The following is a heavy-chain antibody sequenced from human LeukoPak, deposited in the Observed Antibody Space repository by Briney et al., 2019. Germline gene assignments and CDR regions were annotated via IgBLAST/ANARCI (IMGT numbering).Heavy chain of an antibody. CDR1: GFIFSNYA. CDR2: SYSDTNT. V-gene: IGHV3-23*01. J-gene: IGHJ3*02. Sequence: PGGSLGLSCVASGFIFSNYAMSWVRQAPGKGLEWVSISYSDTNTNYADSVKGRFTISRDTSQNTLSLQMNSLRAEDTAVYYCVRKNRDFNAAFDIWGQGTVVTVSA. D-gene: IGHD1-14*01. CDR3: VRKNRDFNAAFDI.